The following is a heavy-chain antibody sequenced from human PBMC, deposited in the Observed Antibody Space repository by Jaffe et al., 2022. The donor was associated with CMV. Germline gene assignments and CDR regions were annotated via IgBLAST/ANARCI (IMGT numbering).Heavy chain of an antibody. CDR1: GGSISSSSYY. Sequence: QLQLQESGPGLVKPSETLSLTCTVSGGSISSSSYYWGWIRQPPGKGLEWIGSIYYSGSTYYNPSLKSRVTISVDTSKNQFSLKLSSVTAADTAVYYCARHRSYGYFALQTSWFDPWGQGTLVTVSS. CDR2: IYYSGST. CDR3: ARHRSYGYFALQTSWFDP. V-gene: IGHV4-39*01. D-gene: IGHD5-18*01. J-gene: IGHJ5*02.